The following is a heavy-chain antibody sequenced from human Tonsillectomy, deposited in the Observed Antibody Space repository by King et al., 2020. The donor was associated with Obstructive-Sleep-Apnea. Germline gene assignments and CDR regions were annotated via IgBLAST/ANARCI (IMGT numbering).Heavy chain of an antibody. CDR2: IYHSGRT. V-gene: IGHV4-4*02. J-gene: IGHJ4*02. CDR3: ARGGRWLVSNGFDC. Sequence: QLQESGPGLVKPSGTLSLTCAVSGGSISSSNWWSWVRQAPEKGLEWIGEIYHSGRTNYNPSLKSRVTISVDKSKNQLSLGLSSVTAADTAVYYCARGGRWLVSNGFDCWGQGTLVTVSS. D-gene: IGHD6-19*01. CDR1: GGSISSSNW.